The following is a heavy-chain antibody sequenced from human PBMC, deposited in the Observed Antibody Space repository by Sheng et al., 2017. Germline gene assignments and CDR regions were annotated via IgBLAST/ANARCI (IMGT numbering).Heavy chain of an antibody. D-gene: IGHD3-10*01. J-gene: IGHJ6*03. Sequence: EVQLVESGGGLVKPGGSLRLSCAASGFTFSSYSMNWVRQAPGKGLEWVSSISSSSSYIYYADSVKGRFTISRDNAKNSLYLQMNSLRAEDTAVYYCARDMRTMVPFGQYYMDVWGQGTTVTVSS. CDR2: ISSSSSYI. V-gene: IGHV3-21*01. CDR1: GFTFSSYS. CDR3: ARDMRTMVPFGQYYMDV.